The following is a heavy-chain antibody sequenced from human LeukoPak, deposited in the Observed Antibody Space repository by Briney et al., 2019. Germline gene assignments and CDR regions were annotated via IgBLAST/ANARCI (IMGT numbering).Heavy chain of an antibody. J-gene: IGHJ4*02. V-gene: IGHV3-23*01. CDR3: AKAGYTSSWPLDY. CDR1: GFTFSSDG. D-gene: IGHD6-13*01. Sequence: GGSLRLSCAASGFTFSSDGMSWVRQAPGKGLEWVSALSGSGSTTYYADSVKGRFTISRDNSKNMLFLEMNSLRVEDTAVYYCAKAGYTSSWPLDYWGQGTQVTVSS. CDR2: LSGSGSTT.